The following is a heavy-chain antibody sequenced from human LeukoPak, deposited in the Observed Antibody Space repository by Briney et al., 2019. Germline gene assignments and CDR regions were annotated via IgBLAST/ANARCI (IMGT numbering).Heavy chain of an antibody. J-gene: IGHJ5*02. V-gene: IGHV1-69*06. CDR3: AREERDVVVPAAMPFFWFDP. CDR1: GGTFSSYA. Sequence: SVKVSCKASGGTFSSYAISWVRQAPGQGLEWMGGIIPIFGPANYAQKFQGRVTITADKSTSTAYMELSSLRSEDTAVYYCAREERDVVVPAAMPFFWFDPWGQGTLVTVSS. CDR2: IIPIFGPA. D-gene: IGHD2-2*01.